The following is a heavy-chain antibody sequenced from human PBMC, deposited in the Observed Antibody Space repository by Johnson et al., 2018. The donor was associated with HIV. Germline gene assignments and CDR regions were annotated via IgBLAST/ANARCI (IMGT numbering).Heavy chain of an antibody. D-gene: IGHD1-1*01. CDR3: TTGVFHAFDI. CDR1: GFTFSSYW. V-gene: IGHV3-7*01. J-gene: IGHJ3*02. Sequence: VQLVESGGGLVQPGGSLRLSCAASGFTFSSYWMSWVRQAPGKGLEWVANIRQDGSEKHYVDSVKGRFTISRDNSKNTVYLQMNSLRAEDTAVYYCTTGVFHAFDIWGQGTMVTVSS. CDR2: IRQDGSEK.